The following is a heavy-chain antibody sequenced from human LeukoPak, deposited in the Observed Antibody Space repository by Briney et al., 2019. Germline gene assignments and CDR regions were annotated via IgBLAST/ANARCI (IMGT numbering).Heavy chain of an antibody. CDR1: GFTFSNYW. J-gene: IGHJ4*02. CDR3: ARDNGGLGLFDY. D-gene: IGHD4-23*01. Sequence: PGGSLRLSCVDSGFTFSNYWMSWDRQAPGKGLEWVANIKQDGSAKYYVDSVKGRFTISRDNAKNSLYLQMNSLRAEDTAVYYCARDNGGLGLFDYWGQGTLVTVSS. CDR2: IKQDGSAK. V-gene: IGHV3-7*01.